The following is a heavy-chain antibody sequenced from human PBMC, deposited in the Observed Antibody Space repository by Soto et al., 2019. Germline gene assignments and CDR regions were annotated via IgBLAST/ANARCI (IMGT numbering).Heavy chain of an antibody. J-gene: IGHJ3*02. D-gene: IGHD3-10*01. CDR3: ARRAYGSGDDNLDAFDI. V-gene: IGHV1-69*13. Sequence: ASVKVSCKASGGTFSSYAISWVRQSPGQGLEWMGGIIPIFGTANYAQKFQGRVTITADESTSTAYMELSSLRSEDTAVYYCARRAYGSGDDNLDAFDIWGQGTMVTVSS. CDR1: GGTFSSYA. CDR2: IIPIFGTA.